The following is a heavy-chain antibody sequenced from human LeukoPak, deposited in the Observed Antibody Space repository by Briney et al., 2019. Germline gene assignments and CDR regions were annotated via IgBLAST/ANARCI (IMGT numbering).Heavy chain of an antibody. V-gene: IGHV2-70*04. CDR3: ARIRYSYDTSAYSLDY. Sequence: AGPSDVKLTQTLTLTCTFPWSALSTREVGVTWIPQPPGEAVEWLATQDQYGAKLYTPALTTRLSILKDTSNKQAVLPMTNMDPVDTATYYCARIRYSYDTSAYSLDYWGQGTLVTVSS. CDR1: WSALSTREVG. D-gene: IGHD3-22*01. CDR2: QDQYGAK. J-gene: IGHJ4*02.